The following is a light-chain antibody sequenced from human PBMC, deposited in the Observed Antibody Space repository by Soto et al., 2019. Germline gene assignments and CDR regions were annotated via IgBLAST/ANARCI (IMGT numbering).Light chain of an antibody. J-gene: IGKJ4*01. Sequence: IQLTQSPSSLSASVGDRVTITCRASQGISNYLAWYQQKPGKAPKLLIYIASTLQGGVPSRFSGSGSGTDFSLTISSLXXXXXATYYCQYLNSFPLTFGGGTKVEIK. CDR3: QYLNSFPLT. CDR2: IAS. V-gene: IGKV1-9*01. CDR1: QGISNY.